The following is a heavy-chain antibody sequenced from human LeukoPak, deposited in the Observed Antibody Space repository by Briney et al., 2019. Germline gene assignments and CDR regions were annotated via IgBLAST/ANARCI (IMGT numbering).Heavy chain of an antibody. CDR3: AGFGGNSF. D-gene: IGHD4-23*01. CDR2: ISNSGTT. CDR1: GFSVSNNH. J-gene: IGHJ4*02. Sequence: GGSLRLSCAASGFSVSNNHVTWVRQASGKGLEWVSVISNSGTTYYSGSVKGRLTISRDNSKNTVYLQMNSLRADDTAVYYCAGFGGNSFWGPGTLVTVSS. V-gene: IGHV3-66*01.